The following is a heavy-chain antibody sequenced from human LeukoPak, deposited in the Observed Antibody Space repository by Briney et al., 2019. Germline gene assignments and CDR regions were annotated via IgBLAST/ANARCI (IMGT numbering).Heavy chain of an antibody. CDR3: ASSIVGATTGWFDP. D-gene: IGHD1-26*01. J-gene: IGHJ5*02. CDR2: INPNSGST. V-gene: IGHV1-2*02. CDR1: GYTFTGYY. Sequence: ASVKVSCKASGYTFTGYYMHWVRQAPGQGLEWMGWINPNSGSTNYAQKFQGRVTMTRDTSISTAYMELSRLRSDDTAVYYCASSIVGATTGWFDPWGQGTLVTVSS.